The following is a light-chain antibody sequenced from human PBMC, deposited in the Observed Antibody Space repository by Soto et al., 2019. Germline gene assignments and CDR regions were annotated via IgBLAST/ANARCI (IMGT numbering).Light chain of an antibody. V-gene: IGKV3-15*01. J-gene: IGKJ2*01. Sequence: IVMTQSPATLSVSPGDRVTLSCSASQSVSSYLAWYQQRPGQAPRLLIYGASTRATGIPARFSGTGSGTEFTLTISSLQSEDFAIYYCQQYNNWPPYTFGQGTKLEIK. CDR2: GAS. CDR1: QSVSSY. CDR3: QQYNNWPPYT.